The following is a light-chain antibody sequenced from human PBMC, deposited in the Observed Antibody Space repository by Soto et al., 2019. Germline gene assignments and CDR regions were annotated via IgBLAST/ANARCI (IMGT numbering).Light chain of an antibody. J-gene: IGLJ1*01. Sequence: QSVLTQPPSASGTPGQRVTISCSGSSSNIGSNYVYWYQQLPGTAPKLLIYSNNQRPSGVPDRFSGSKSGTSASLAISGLRSEDEADYYCAAWDDSLSGLYVSGTGTKVTVL. CDR2: SNN. CDR1: SSNIGSNY. V-gene: IGLV1-47*02. CDR3: AAWDDSLSGLYV.